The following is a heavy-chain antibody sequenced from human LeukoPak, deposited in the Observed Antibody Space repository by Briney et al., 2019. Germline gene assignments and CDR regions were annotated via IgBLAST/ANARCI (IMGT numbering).Heavy chain of an antibody. CDR3: AKDLYGGNSGVFDY. Sequence: PGGSLRLSCAASGFTFSSYAMSWVRQAPGKGLEWVSGISWNSGSIGYADSVKGRFTISRDNAKNSLYLQMNSLRAEDMALYYCAKDLYGGNSGVFDYWGQGTLVTVSS. CDR2: ISWNSGSI. CDR1: GFTFSSYA. J-gene: IGHJ4*02. D-gene: IGHD4-23*01. V-gene: IGHV3-9*03.